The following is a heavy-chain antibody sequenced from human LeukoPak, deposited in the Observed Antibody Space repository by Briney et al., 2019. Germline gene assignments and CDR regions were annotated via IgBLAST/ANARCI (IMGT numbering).Heavy chain of an antibody. CDR1: GFTFSSYS. J-gene: IGHJ6*03. Sequence: GGSLRLSCAASGFTFSSYSMNWVRQAPGKGLEWVSGISWNGGSTDYVDSVKGRFTISRDNAKNSLYLQMDSLGVEDTALYYCGKGSSLALAGTMGYFHYYMDVWGKGTTVTISS. V-gene: IGHV3-9*01. D-gene: IGHD6-19*01. CDR3: GKGSSLALAGTMGYFHYYMDV. CDR2: ISWNGGST.